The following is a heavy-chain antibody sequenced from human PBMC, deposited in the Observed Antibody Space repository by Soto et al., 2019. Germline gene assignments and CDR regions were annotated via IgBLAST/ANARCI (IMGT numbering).Heavy chain of an antibody. J-gene: IGHJ4*02. CDR3: VGKQGSTLPF. Sequence: QVQLQQSGPGLVRPSGTLSLTCAVSGDSISTNYWWTWVRQPPGKGLEWVGGIHHTGTTNSNPSLKSRVSISMDKSKNHFSLNLSSVTAADTAVYYCVGKQGSTLPFWGQGTLVTVSS. D-gene: IGHD1-26*01. CDR2: IHHTGTT. CDR1: GDSISTNYW. V-gene: IGHV4-4*02.